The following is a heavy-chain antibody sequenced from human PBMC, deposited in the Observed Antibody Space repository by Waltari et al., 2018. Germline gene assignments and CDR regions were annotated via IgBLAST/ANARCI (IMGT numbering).Heavy chain of an antibody. Sequence: QVQLQESGPGLVKPAEPLSLTCTVPGGSVSSYYCSWIRQPPVKGLEWIGYIYYSGGTNYNPSLKSRVTISVDTSKNQFSLKLSSVTAADTAVYYCARSSSSGYYWFDPWGQGTLVTVSS. D-gene: IGHD3-22*01. CDR2: IYYSGGT. J-gene: IGHJ5*02. CDR3: ARSSSSGYYWFDP. CDR1: GGSVSSYY. V-gene: IGHV4-59*02.